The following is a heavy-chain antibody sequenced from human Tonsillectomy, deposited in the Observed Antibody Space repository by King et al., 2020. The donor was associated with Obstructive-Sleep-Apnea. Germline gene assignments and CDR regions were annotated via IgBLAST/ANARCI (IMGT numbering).Heavy chain of an antibody. Sequence: VQLQQWGAGLLTPSETLSLTCAVYGGSFSGYYWSWIRQPPGKGLEWIGEINHSGSTNYNPSLKSRVTISVDTSKNQFSLKLSSVTAADTAVYYCARQGYCSGGSCRYYFDYWGQGTLVTVSS. CDR2: INHSGST. D-gene: IGHD2-15*01. CDR1: GGSFSGYY. CDR3: ARQGYCSGGSCRYYFDY. J-gene: IGHJ4*02. V-gene: IGHV4-34*01.